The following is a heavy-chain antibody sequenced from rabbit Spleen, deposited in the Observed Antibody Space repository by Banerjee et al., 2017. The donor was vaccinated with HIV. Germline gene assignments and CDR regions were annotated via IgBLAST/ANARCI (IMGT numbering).Heavy chain of an antibody. CDR2: IYAGSSGST. CDR3: ARDLTGVIGWNFGW. CDR1: GFSFSSSYW. Sequence: QSLGESGGDLVKPGASLTLTCTASGFSFSSSYWICWVRQAPGKGLEWIGCIYAGSSGSTYYATWAKGRFTFSKTSSTTVTLQMTSLTAADTATYFCARDLTGVIGWNFGWWGQGTLVTVS. V-gene: IGHV1S40*01. J-gene: IGHJ6*01. D-gene: IGHD4-1*01.